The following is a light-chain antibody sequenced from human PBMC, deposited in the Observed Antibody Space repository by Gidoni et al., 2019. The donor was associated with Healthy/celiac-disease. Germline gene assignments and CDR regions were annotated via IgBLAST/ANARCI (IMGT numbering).Light chain of an antibody. J-gene: IGKJ2*01. CDR2: AAS. CDR1: QGISSY. V-gene: IGKV1D-8*01. Sequence: VTCTTQSPSLLSATTGDRVTITCRISQGISSYLDWYQQKPGKAPELLIYAASTLQSGVPSRFSGSGSGTDFTLTISCLQSEDFATYYCQQCYSFPPTFGQGTKLEIK. CDR3: QQCYSFPPT.